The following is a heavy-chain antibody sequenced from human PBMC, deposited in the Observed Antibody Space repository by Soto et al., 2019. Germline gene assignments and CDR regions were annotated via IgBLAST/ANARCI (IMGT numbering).Heavy chain of an antibody. CDR2: INPSGGST. Sequence: ASVKVSCKVSGYTFTSYYMHWVRQAPGQGLEWMGIINPSGGSTSYAQKFQGRVTMTRDTSTSTVYMELSSLRSEDTAVYYCARAAPQMNVVVIHDYWGKGPLVTVSS. CDR1: GYTFTSYY. CDR3: ARAAPQMNVVVIHDY. D-gene: IGHD3-22*01. J-gene: IGHJ4*02. V-gene: IGHV1-46*01.